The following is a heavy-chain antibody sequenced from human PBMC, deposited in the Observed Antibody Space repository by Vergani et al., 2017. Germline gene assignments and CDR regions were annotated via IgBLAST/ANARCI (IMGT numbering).Heavy chain of an antibody. J-gene: IGHJ5*02. CDR2: IYPGDSDT. D-gene: IGHD6-13*01. CDR3: ASGGSSWYDTWFDP. Sequence: EVQLVPSGAEVKTPGESLKISCKISEHSFTNYWIGWVRQMPGKGLEWMGIIYPGDSDTRYSPSFQGQVTISADKSISTAYLQWSSLRASDTAVYYCASGGSSWYDTWFDPWGQGTLVTVSS. V-gene: IGHV5-51*03. CDR1: EHSFTNYW.